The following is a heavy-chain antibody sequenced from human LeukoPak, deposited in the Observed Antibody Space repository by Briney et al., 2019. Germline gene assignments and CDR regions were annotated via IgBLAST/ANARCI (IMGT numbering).Heavy chain of an antibody. D-gene: IGHD3-22*01. J-gene: IGHJ4*02. V-gene: IGHV4-59*01. CDR2: IYYSGST. CDR1: GGSISSYY. CDR3: ARDGRYYDSSGYYPLFDY. Sequence: PSETLSLTCTVSGGSISSYYWSWIRQPPGKGLEWIGYIYYSGSTNYNPSPKSRVTISVDTSKNQFSLKLSSVTAADTAVYYCARDGRYYDSSGYYPLFDYWGQGTLVTVSS.